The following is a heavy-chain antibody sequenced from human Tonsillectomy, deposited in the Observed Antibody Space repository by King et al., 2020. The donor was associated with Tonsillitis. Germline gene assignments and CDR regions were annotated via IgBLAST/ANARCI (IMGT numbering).Heavy chain of an antibody. CDR3: ARDFPNREYDSWSGYLKWYFDL. D-gene: IGHD3-3*01. CDR2: ISAYNGNT. J-gene: IGHJ2*01. V-gene: IGHV1-18*01. Sequence: VQLVQSGAEVKKPGASVKVSCKASGYTFTSYGISWVRRAPGQGLEWMGWISAYNGNTNYAQKLQGRVTMTTDTSTSTAYRELRSLRSDDTAVYYCARDFPNREYDSWSGYLKWYFDLWGRGTLVTVAS. CDR1: GYTFTSYG.